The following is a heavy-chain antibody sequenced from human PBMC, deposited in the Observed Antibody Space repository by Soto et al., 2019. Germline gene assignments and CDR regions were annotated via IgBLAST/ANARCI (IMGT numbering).Heavy chain of an antibody. CDR3: ARISCKGGSCYFDFDH. CDR1: GYSFKDHY. D-gene: IGHD2-15*01. J-gene: IGHJ4*02. V-gene: IGHV1-46*02. Sequence: ASVKVSCKASGYSFKDHYMHWVRQAPERGLEWVGIINPSGEHTNYAQQFRGRVAMTRDTSTSTAYMELRSLRSEDTAVYFCARISCKGGSCYFDFDHWGQGTLVTV. CDR2: INPSGEHT.